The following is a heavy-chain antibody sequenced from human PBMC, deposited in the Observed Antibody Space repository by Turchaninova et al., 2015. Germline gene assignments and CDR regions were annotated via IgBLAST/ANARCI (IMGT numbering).Heavy chain of an antibody. Sequence: QVQLQQWGAGLLKPSETLSLTCAVYGGSFSGYYWRWIRQPPGKGLRWIGELYDMGITNYNPSLQTRLLISVEHSKTPCPLKLSSVASWDTAVYYCARGPPECSGGSVYSNWFDPWGQGTLVTVSS. CDR1: GGSFSGYY. CDR3: ARGPPECSGGSVYSNWFDP. V-gene: IGHV4-34*01. D-gene: IGHD2-15*01. J-gene: IGHJ5*02. CDR2: LYDMGIT.